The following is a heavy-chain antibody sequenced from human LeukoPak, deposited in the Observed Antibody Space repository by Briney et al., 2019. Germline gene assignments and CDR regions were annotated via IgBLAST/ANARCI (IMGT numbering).Heavy chain of an antibody. CDR2: ITPVLGIV. D-gene: IGHD5-24*01. Sequence: SVKVSCKASGGTLSSYAISWVRQAPGQGLEWMGRITPVLGIVNYAQKFQGRVTITADKSTSTAYVELSSLKSEDTAVYYCARDTPSTLRDGGAYFGHWGQGTLVTVSS. CDR3: ARDTPSTLRDGGAYFGH. CDR1: GGTLSSYA. J-gene: IGHJ4*02. V-gene: IGHV1-69*04.